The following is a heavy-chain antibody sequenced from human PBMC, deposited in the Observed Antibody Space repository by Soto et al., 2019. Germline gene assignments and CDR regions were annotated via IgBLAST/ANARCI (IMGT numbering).Heavy chain of an antibody. D-gene: IGHD2-2*01. CDR1: GGSISSGGYY. V-gene: IGHV4-31*03. CDR2: IYYSGST. Sequence: QVQLQESGPGLVKPSQTLSLTCTVSGGSISSGGYYWSWIRQHPGKGLEWIGYIYYSGSTYYNPSLKSRVTISVDTSKNQFSLKLSSVTAADTAVYYCARGRDLIVVVPAANVYWFDPWGQGTLVTVS. J-gene: IGHJ5*02. CDR3: ARGRDLIVVVPAANVYWFDP.